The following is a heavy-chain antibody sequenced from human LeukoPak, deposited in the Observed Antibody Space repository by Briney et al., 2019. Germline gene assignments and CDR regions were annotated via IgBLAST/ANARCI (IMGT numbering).Heavy chain of an antibody. Sequence: SETLSLTCTVSGGSISSYYWSWIRQPPGKGLEWIGYIYYSGSTNYNPSLKGRVTISVDTSKNQFSLKLSSVTAADTAVYYCARHLITMIVVAPSAFDIWGQGTMVTVSS. CDR3: ARHLITMIVVAPSAFDI. J-gene: IGHJ3*02. D-gene: IGHD3-22*01. CDR2: IYYSGST. V-gene: IGHV4-59*08. CDR1: GGSISSYY.